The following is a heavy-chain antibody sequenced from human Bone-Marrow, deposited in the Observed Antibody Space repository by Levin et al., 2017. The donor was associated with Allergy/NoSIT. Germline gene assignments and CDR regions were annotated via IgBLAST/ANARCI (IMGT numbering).Heavy chain of an antibody. CDR2: IYHSGRT. D-gene: IGHD6-19*01. Sequence: SQTLSLTCDVSGVPLSSSHWWGWVRQPPGKGPEWIGEIYHSGRTQYNPSLKSRVTMSVDKSRNQFSLSLSSVIAADTAVYYCARMLDRSGWYLVDAFDIWGQGTLVTVSS. V-gene: IGHV4-4*02. CDR3: ARMLDRSGWYLVDAFDI. J-gene: IGHJ3*02. CDR1: GVPLSSSHW.